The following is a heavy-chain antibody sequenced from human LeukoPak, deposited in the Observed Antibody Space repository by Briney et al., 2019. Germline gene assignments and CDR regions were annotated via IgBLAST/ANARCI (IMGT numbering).Heavy chain of an antibody. CDR2: ISYDGGNK. CDR1: GFTFSSYA. D-gene: IGHD6-13*01. Sequence: GRSLRLSCEASGFTFSSYAMHWVRQAPGKGLEWLAVISYDGGNKYYADSVKGRFTISRDNSKNTLSLQVNSLGAEDTAVYYCARDRGGYSSSWEFDYWGQGTLVTVSS. V-gene: IGHV3-30*04. J-gene: IGHJ4*02. CDR3: ARDRGGYSSSWEFDY.